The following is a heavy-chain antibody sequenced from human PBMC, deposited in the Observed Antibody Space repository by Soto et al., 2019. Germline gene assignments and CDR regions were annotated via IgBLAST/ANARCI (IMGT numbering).Heavy chain of an antibody. CDR3: ARGGSSSSDLDY. CDR1: GGSISSYY. CDR2: IYYSGST. J-gene: IGHJ4*01. V-gene: IGHV4-59*01. Sequence: SETLSLTCTVSGGSISSYYWSWIRQPPGKGLEWIGYIYYSGSTNYNPSLKSRVTISVDTSKNQFSLKLSSVTAADTDVYYCARGGSSSSDLDYWGQGTLVTVSS. D-gene: IGHD6-6*01.